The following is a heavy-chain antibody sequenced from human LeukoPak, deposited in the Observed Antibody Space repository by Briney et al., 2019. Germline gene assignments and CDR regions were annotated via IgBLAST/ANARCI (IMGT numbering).Heavy chain of an antibody. J-gene: IGHJ4*02. CDR3: ARDSENCGGDCLDY. CDR1: GFTFSSYN. V-gene: IGHV3-53*01. CDR2: IYSGGTT. D-gene: IGHD2-21*02. Sequence: PGGSLRLSCAASGFTFSSYNMNWARQAPGKGLEWVSVIYSGGTTYYADSVKGRFTISRDNSKNTLYLQMNSLRAEDTAVYYCARDSENCGGDCLDYWGQGTLVTVSS.